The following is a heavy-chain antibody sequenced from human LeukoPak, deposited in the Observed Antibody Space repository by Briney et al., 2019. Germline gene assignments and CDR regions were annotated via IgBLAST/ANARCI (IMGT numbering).Heavy chain of an antibody. CDR1: GFTFSSYA. Sequence: PGGSLRLSCAASGFTFSSYAMSWVRQAPGKGLEWVSAISGSGGSTYYADSVKGWFTISRDNSKNTLYLQMNSLRAEDTAVYYCAKEGPYYYDSSGPFVYWGQGTLVTVSS. V-gene: IGHV3-23*01. J-gene: IGHJ4*02. CDR3: AKEGPYYYDSSGPFVY. CDR2: ISGSGGST. D-gene: IGHD3-22*01.